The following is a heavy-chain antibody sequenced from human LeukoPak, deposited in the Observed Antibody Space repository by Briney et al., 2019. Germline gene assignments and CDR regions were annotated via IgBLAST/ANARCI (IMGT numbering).Heavy chain of an antibody. V-gene: IGHV4-34*01. CDR2: INHSGST. CDR1: GGSFSGYY. Sequence: SETLSLTCAVYGGSFSGYYWSWIRQPPRKGLEWIGEINHSGSTDYNPSLKSRVTISVDTSKNQFSLKLSSVTAADTAVYYCASRLLWFGELVNWFDPWGQGTLVTVSS. J-gene: IGHJ5*02. D-gene: IGHD3-10*01. CDR3: ASRLLWFGELVNWFDP.